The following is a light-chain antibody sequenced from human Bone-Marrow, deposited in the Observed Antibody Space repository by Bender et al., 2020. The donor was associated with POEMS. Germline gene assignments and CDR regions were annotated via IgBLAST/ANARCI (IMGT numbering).Light chain of an antibody. CDR3: QAWDSSLHVV. CDR1: NLGQKS. Sequence: YVLTQPPSVSVAPGETATITCGGDNLGQKSVHWYRQRPGQSPVLLIHEDTKRPLGIPERFSGSNSGETATLTISGTQVVDEADYYCQAWDSSLHVVFGGGTKLTVL. J-gene: IGLJ2*01. V-gene: IGLV3-1*01. CDR2: EDT.